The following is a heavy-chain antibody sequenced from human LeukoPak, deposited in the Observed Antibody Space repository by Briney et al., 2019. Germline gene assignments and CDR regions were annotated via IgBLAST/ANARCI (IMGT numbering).Heavy chain of an antibody. Sequence: GGSLRLSCAASGFTFSSYAMSWVRQAPGKGLEWVSSISGRGDSTYYADPVKGRFTISRDNSKNTLYLQMNSLRADDTAVYYCAKDGGNIVVVVAAMHYWGQGTLVTVSS. D-gene: IGHD2-15*01. J-gene: IGHJ4*02. CDR3: AKDGGNIVVVVAAMHY. CDR1: GFTFSSYA. CDR2: ISGRGDST. V-gene: IGHV3-23*01.